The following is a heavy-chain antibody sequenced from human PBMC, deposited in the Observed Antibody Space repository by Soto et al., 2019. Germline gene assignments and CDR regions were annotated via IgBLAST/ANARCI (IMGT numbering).Heavy chain of an antibody. V-gene: IGHV3-30*18. CDR3: AKDLGHGGRGAFDI. CDR2: ISYDGSNK. J-gene: IGHJ3*02. CDR1: GFTFSSYG. D-gene: IGHD7-27*01. Sequence: QVQLVESGGGVVQPGRSLRLSCAASGFTFSSYGMHWVRQAPGKGLEWVALISYDGSNKYYADSVKGRFTISRDNSKNTLYLQMNSLRPEDTAVYCCAKDLGHGGRGAFDIWGQGTMVTVSS.